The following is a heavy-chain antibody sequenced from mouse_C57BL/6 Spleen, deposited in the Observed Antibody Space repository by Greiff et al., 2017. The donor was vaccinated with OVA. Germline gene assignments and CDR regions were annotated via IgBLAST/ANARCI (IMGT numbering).Heavy chain of an antibody. D-gene: IGHD2-3*01. CDR3: ARKAESGYYVWFAY. Sequence: VQGVESGPGLVQPSQSLSITCTVSGFSLTSYGVHWVRQSPGKGLEWLGVIWSGGSTDYNAAFISRLSISKDNSKSQVFFKMNSLQADDTAIYYCARKAESGYYVWFAYWGQGTLVTVSA. CDR1: GFSLTSYG. J-gene: IGHJ3*01. V-gene: IGHV2-2*01. CDR2: IWSGGST.